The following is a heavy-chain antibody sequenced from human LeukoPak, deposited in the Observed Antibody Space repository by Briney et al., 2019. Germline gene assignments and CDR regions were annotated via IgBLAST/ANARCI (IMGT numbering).Heavy chain of an antibody. J-gene: IGHJ4*03. CDR1: GFALGSYT. Sequence: GGSLRLACAASGFALGSYTVTWVRQAPGKGLEWVSSISRTSAYIYYGESVKGRFTIARDNSKHTPYLQMNSRRAEDTAVYYCARPNGGSTYFFVDCGHGTLVTVSS. CDR2: ISRTSAYI. D-gene: IGHD2/OR15-2a*01. V-gene: IGHV3-21*01. CDR3: ARPNGGSTYFFVD.